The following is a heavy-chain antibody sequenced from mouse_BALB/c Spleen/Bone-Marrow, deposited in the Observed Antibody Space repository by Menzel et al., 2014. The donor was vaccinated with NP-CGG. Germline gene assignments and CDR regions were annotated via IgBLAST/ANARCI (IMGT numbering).Heavy chain of an antibody. D-gene: IGHD2-1*01. CDR1: GFTFTDYY. V-gene: IGHV7-3*02. CDR2: IRNKANGYTT. Sequence: DVMLVESGGGLVQPGGSLRLSCATSGFTFTDYYMSWVRQPPGKALEWLGFIRNKANGYTTEYSASVKGRFTISRDNSQSILYLQMNTLRAEDSATYYCARGCGNYVRFAYWGQGTLVTVSA. CDR3: ARGCGNYVRFAY. J-gene: IGHJ3*01.